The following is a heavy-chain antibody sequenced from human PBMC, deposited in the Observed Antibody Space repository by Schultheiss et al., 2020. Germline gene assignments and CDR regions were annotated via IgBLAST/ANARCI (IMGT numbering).Heavy chain of an antibody. Sequence: SETLSLTCTVSGGSISSSTYYWGWIRQPPGKGLEWIGYIYYSGSTYYNPSLKSRVTISVDTSKNQFSLKLSSVTAADTAVYYCARDRNYDSSGYYYYGMDVWGQGTTVTVSS. V-gene: IGHV4-39*07. CDR1: GGSISSSTYY. D-gene: IGHD3-22*01. J-gene: IGHJ6*02. CDR2: IYYSGST. CDR3: ARDRNYDSSGYYYYGMDV.